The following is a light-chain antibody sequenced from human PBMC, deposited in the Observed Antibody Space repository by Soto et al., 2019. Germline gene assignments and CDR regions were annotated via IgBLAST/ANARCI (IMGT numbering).Light chain of an antibody. CDR1: QSLLYSSNNKNY. Sequence: EILMTQSPASLAVSLGERATINCKSSQSLLYSSNNKNYLTWYQHKPGQPPKLLIYWASTRESGVPDRFSGSGSGTDFTLTISSLQAEDVAVYYCQQYYSIPPTFGGGTKVDI. J-gene: IGKJ4*01. CDR3: QQYYSIPPT. V-gene: IGKV4-1*01. CDR2: WAS.